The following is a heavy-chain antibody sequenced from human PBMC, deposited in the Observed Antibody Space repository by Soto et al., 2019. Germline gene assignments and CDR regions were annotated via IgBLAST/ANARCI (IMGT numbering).Heavy chain of an antibody. Sequence: EVQLVESGGGLVQPGGSLKLSCAASGFTFSGSAMHWVRQASGKGLEWVGRIRSKANSYATAYAASVKGRFTISRDDSKNTAYLQMNSLKTEDTAVYYCTRQEAPTEDIVVVPAAIGKGNYWGQGTLVTVSS. CDR1: GFTFSGSA. CDR2: IRSKANSYAT. J-gene: IGHJ4*02. V-gene: IGHV3-73*01. D-gene: IGHD2-2*01. CDR3: TRQEAPTEDIVVVPAAIGKGNY.